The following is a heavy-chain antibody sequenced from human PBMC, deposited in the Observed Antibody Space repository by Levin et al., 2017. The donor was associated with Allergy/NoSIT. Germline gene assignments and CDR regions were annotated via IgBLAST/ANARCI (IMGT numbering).Heavy chain of an antibody. CDR2: INHSGTT. V-gene: IGHV4-34*01. CDR1: GGSLSGYY. J-gene: IGHJ3*02. Sequence: SETLSLTCAVSGGSLSGYYWSWIRQPPGKGLEWIGEINHSGTTKYNPSLKSRVTISVDTSKNQFSLKLSSVTAADTAVYFCARHHAATTSGGFDIWGQGTMVTVSS. D-gene: IGHD4-17*01. CDR3: ARHHAATTSGGFDI.